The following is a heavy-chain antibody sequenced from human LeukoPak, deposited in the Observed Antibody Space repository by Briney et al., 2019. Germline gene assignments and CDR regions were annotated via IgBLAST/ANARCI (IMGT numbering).Heavy chain of an antibody. V-gene: IGHV4-30-2*01. J-gene: IGHJ4*02. CDR1: GGSISSGGYS. Sequence: SETLSLTCAVSGGSISSGGYSWSWIRQPPGKGLEWIGYIYHSGSTYYNPSLKSRVTISVDRSKNQFSLKLSSVTAADTAVYYCARAPVGMITFGGGGYYFDYWGQGTLVTVSS. D-gene: IGHD3-16*01. CDR3: ARAPVGMITFGGGGYYFDY. CDR2: IYHSGST.